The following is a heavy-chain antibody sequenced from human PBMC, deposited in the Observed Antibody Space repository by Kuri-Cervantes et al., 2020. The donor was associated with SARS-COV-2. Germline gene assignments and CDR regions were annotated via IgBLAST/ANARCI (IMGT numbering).Heavy chain of an antibody. CDR2: IYYSGST. V-gene: IGHV4-28*01. J-gene: IGHJ4*02. D-gene: IGHD4-17*01. Sequence: SETLSLTCAVSGYSINSSNWWGWIRQPPGKGLEWIGYIYYSGSTYYNPSLKSRVTMSVDTSKNQFTLKLSSVTAVDTAVYYCARLTTVTTFDYWGQGTLVTVSS. CDR3: ARLTTVTTFDY. CDR1: GYSINSSNW.